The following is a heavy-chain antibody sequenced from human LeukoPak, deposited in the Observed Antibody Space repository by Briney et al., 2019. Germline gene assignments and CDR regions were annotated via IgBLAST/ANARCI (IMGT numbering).Heavy chain of an antibody. CDR2: IYYSGST. J-gene: IGHJ4*02. D-gene: IGHD3-22*01. CDR3: ARQGGYLYY. Sequence: SETLSLTCTVSGGSISSSSYSWGWIRQPPGKGLEWLGSIYYSGSTYYYPSLKSRFTISVHTSKNQFSLTLSSVTAPDRAVYYCARQGGYLYYWGQGSLVTVSS. V-gene: IGHV4-39*01. CDR1: GGSISSSSYS.